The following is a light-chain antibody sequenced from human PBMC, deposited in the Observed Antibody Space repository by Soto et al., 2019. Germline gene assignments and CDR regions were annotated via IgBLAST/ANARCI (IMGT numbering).Light chain of an antibody. CDR3: QQYDSTVWT. CDR1: QSALYSSNNKNY. J-gene: IGKJ1*01. Sequence: DIVVTQSPDSLAVSLGERATINCKTSQSALYSSNNKNYLAWFQKKPGQPPRLLIYWASIRDSGVPDRFSGSGSGTDFTLTIRRLEPEDFAVYYCQQYDSTVWTFGQGTKVDIK. CDR2: WAS. V-gene: IGKV4-1*01.